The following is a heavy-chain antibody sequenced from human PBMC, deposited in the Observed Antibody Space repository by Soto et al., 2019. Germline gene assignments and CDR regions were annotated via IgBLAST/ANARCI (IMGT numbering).Heavy chain of an antibody. CDR3: ASGGISSSEGLDY. Sequence: ASVQVSCKASGYTFTYHGISWVRQAPGEGLEWMGWISPYNGDTNNAQKFQGRVTMNTDTPTNTGFLELTRLTSDDTAVYYWASGGISSSEGLDYWGQGTLVTVSS. J-gene: IGHJ4*02. CDR1: GYTFTYHG. V-gene: IGHV1-18*01. CDR2: ISPYNGDT. D-gene: IGHD6-13*01.